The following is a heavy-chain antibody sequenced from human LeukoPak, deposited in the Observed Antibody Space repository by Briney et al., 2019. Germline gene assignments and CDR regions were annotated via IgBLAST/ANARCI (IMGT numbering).Heavy chain of an antibody. CDR2: IYYSGST. CDR3: ARGGYYGSGNDFRFDP. D-gene: IGHD3-10*01. J-gene: IGHJ5*02. V-gene: IGHV4-59*01. Sequence: SETLSLTCAVSGGSISSYYWSWIRQPPGKGLEWIGYIYYSGSTNYNPSLKSRVTISVDTSKNQFSLKLSSVTPADTAVYYCARGGYYGSGNDFRFDPWGQGTLVTVSS. CDR1: GGSISSYY.